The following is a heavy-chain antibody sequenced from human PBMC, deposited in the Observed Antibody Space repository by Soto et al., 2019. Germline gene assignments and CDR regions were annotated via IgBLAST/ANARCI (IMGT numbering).Heavy chain of an antibody. CDR2: IRSKGNNYAT. J-gene: IGHJ3*01. V-gene: IGHV3-73*01. D-gene: IGHD2-15*01. CDR3: TRPAPLIAVENDALDF. Sequence: EVQLVESGGGLVQPGESLKLSCAASGFTFSVSAMHWVRQAAGKGLEWVGRIRSKGNNYATEYAVSVKGRFTISRDDSQNTAYLQMNSLTTEDTAVDDCTRPAPLIAVENDALDFSGQGTMVTVSS. CDR1: GFTFSVSA.